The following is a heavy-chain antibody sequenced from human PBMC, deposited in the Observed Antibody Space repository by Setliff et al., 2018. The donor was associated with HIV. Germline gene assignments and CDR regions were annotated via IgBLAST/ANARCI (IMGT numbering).Heavy chain of an antibody. CDR2: ISWNSDSM. V-gene: IGHV3-9*03. CDR1: GFTFSSYS. J-gene: IGHJ4*02. Sequence: PGGSLRLSCAASGFTFSSYSMNWVRQAPGKGLEWVSGISWNSDSMGYADSVKGRFTISRDNAKNSLYLQMNSLRAEDMALYYCAKAKSSITAAGNVCFDYWGQGTLVTVSS. D-gene: IGHD6-13*01. CDR3: AKAKSSITAAGNVCFDY.